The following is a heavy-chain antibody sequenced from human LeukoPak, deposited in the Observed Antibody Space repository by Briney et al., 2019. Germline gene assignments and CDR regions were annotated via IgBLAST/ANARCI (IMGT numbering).Heavy chain of an antibody. Sequence: GGSLRLSCAASGFTFSSYWMHWVRQAPGQGLVWVSRINSDGRNTNYAASVKGRFTTSRDNAKNTLYLQMNSLRAEDTAVYYCARDPSSGWYWFDPWGQGTLVTVSS. CDR2: INSDGRNT. D-gene: IGHD6-19*01. V-gene: IGHV3-74*01. CDR1: GFTFSSYW. CDR3: ARDPSSGWYWFDP. J-gene: IGHJ5*02.